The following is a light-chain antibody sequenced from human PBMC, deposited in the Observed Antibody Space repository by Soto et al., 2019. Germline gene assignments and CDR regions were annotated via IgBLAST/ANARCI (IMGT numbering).Light chain of an antibody. V-gene: IGKV3-20*01. CDR3: QHYGNSPPFT. CDR2: GAS. CDR1: QSVSSSY. J-gene: IGKJ2*01. Sequence: EIVLTQSPGTLSLSPGERATLSCRASQSVSSSYLAWYQQKPGQAPRLLIYGASSRATGIPDRFSGSGSGTDFTLTIGRLEPEDFAVYFCQHYGNSPPFTFGQGTKVEIK.